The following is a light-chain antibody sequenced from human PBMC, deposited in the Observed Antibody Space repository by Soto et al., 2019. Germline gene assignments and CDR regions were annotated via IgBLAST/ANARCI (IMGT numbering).Light chain of an antibody. CDR1: QSVSGN. V-gene: IGKV3-15*01. CDR2: AAT. CDR3: QQYNNGPPET. J-gene: IGKJ2*01. Sequence: EIVMTQSPAILSVSPGERATLSCRASQSVSGNLAWYQQTPGQPPRRLIYAATTRAPGAPDRFSGSGSGTDFSLTISSLQSEDFAVYYCQQYNNGPPETFGQGTKLEIK.